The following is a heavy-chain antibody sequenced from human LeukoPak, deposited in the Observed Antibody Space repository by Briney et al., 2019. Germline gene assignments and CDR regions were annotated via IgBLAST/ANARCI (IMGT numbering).Heavy chain of an antibody. V-gene: IGHV3-23*01. CDR3: ARAPVTSCRGAFCYPFDY. Sequence: GGSLRLSCVASGFRLSSYAMSWVRQAPGKGLEWISATSSSDPGTYYADSVRGRFTISRDNSKNTLYLQMNSQRAEDAAIYYCARAPVTSCRGAFCYPFDYWGQGTRVTVSS. CDR1: GFRLSSYA. J-gene: IGHJ4*02. D-gene: IGHD2-15*01. CDR2: TSSSDPGT.